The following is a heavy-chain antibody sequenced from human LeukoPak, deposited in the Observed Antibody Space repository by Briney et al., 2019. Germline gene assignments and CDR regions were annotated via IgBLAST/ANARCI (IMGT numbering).Heavy chain of an antibody. Sequence: GGSLRLSCAPSGFTFSSYAMHWVRQAPGKGLEWVAVISYAGSNKFYADSVKGRLAISRDNSKNTVYLQMNSLRVEDTAVYYCAKAIWASTVGAAGIFFDYWGQGILVTVSS. V-gene: IGHV3-30*09. CDR1: GFTFSSYA. J-gene: IGHJ4*02. D-gene: IGHD1-26*01. CDR2: ISYAGSNK. CDR3: AKAIWASTVGAAGIFFDY.